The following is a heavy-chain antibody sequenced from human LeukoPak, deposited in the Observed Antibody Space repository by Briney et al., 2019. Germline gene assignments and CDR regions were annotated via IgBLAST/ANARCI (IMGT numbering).Heavy chain of an antibody. CDR1: GFTFSSYG. Sequence: RSLRLSCAASGFTFSSYGMHWVRQAPGKGLEWVAVISYDGSNKYYADSVKGRFTISRDNSKNTLYLQMNSLRAEDTAVYYCAKDNPVAAAGTSSLDYWGQGTLVTVSS. J-gene: IGHJ4*02. D-gene: IGHD6-13*01. CDR3: AKDNPVAAAGTSSLDY. CDR2: ISYDGSNK. V-gene: IGHV3-30*18.